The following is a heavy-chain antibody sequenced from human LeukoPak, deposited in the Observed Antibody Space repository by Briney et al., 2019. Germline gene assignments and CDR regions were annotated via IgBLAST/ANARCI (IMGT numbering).Heavy chain of an antibody. Sequence: PGGSLRLSCAASGFTFSNYGMHWVRQAPGKGLEWVAVISYDGSNKYYADSVKGRFTISRDNSKNTLYLQMNSLRAEDTAVYYCARVTFNYFGSGDAFDIWGQGTMVTVSS. J-gene: IGHJ3*02. CDR1: GFTFSNYG. V-gene: IGHV3-30*03. D-gene: IGHD3-10*01. CDR2: ISYDGSNK. CDR3: ARVTFNYFGSGDAFDI.